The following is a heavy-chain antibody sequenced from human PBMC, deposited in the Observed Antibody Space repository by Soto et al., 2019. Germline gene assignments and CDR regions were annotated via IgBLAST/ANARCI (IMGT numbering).Heavy chain of an antibody. J-gene: IGHJ3*02. V-gene: IGHV1-18*01. CDR3: ARRSIASRPQIDDDFDS. CDR1: GYTFTRYG. D-gene: IGHD6-6*01. CDR2: ISTYNGNT. Sequence: QVQLVQSGAEVKEPGASVKVSCKASGYTFTRYGISWVRLAPGQGLQWMGWISTYNGNTNYTQKLQDRVTMTTDTPTSTAYMQMRKLRSDDTAMYYCARRSIASRPQIDDDFDSWGQGTMVTVS.